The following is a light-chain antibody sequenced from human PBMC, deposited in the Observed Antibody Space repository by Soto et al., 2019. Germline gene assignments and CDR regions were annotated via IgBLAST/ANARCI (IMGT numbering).Light chain of an antibody. J-gene: IGLJ2*01. CDR2: GNN. CDR1: SSNLGAGYD. V-gene: IGLV1-40*01. CDR3: QSYDGSLGTSI. Sequence: QSVLTQPPSVSGTPGQRVSISCTGTSSNLGAGYDVHWYQQLPGAAPRLLIFGNNVRPSGVPDRFSGSKSGTSASLAIIGLQAEDEAIYHCQSYDGSLGTSIFGAGTKLTVL.